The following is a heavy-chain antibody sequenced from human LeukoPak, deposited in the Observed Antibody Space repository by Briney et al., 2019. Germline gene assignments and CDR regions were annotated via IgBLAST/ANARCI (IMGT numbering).Heavy chain of an antibody. CDR2: INHSGST. CDR3: ARVGFHDIVVVPAASSDYYYYYGMDV. Sequence: GSLRLSCAVYGGSFSGYYWSWIRQPPGKGLEWIGEINHSGSTNYNPSLKSRVTISVDTSKNQFSLKLSSVTAADTAVYYCARVGFHDIVVVPAASSDYYYYYGMDVWGQGTTVTVSS. J-gene: IGHJ6*02. CDR1: GGSFSGYY. D-gene: IGHD2-2*01. V-gene: IGHV4-34*01.